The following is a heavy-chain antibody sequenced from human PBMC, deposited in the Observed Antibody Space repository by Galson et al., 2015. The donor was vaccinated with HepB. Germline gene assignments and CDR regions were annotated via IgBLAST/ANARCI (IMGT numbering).Heavy chain of an antibody. V-gene: IGHV4-59*01. Sequence: SETLSLTCTLSGGSISGNYWSWIRQPPGKGLEWIGYIYSSGSTNYNPSLKSRVTISVDTSKNQFSLKLRSVTAADTAVYYCARVKGTGDWYYFDYWGQGTLVTVSS. CDR1: GGSISGNY. J-gene: IGHJ4*02. D-gene: IGHD7-27*01. CDR3: ARVKGTGDWYYFDY. CDR2: IYSSGST.